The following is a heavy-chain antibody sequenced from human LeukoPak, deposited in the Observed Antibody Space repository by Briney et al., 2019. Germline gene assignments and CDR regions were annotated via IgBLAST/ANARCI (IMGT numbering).Heavy chain of an antibody. V-gene: IGHV6-1*01. Sequence: SQTLSLTCAISGDSVSSNSAAWNWIRQSPSRGLEWLGRTYNRSKWYNDYAVSVKSRITINPDTSKNQFSLQLNSVTPEDTAVYYCARGTGTALRYFDWLHPFDYWGQGTLVTVSS. CDR3: ARGTGTALRYFDWLHPFDY. J-gene: IGHJ4*02. CDR1: GDSVSSNSAA. CDR2: TYNRSKWYN. D-gene: IGHD3-9*01.